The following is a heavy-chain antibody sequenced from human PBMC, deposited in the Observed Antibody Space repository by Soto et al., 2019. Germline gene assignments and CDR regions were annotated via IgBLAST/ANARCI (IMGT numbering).Heavy chain of an antibody. D-gene: IGHD6-19*01. CDR2: ISADGSDK. J-gene: IGHJ4*02. CDR1: GFTFSDFG. CDR3: AQGTAVARQHFAN. V-gene: IGHV3-30*18. Sequence: QVQLVESGGGVVQPERSLRLSCATSGFTFSDFGMHWVRQAPGKGLEWVAAISADGSDKYYPGSVQGRFTISRDNTKNALYLQMNILRTGDTAIYYCAQGTAVARQHFANWGQGTLVTVSS.